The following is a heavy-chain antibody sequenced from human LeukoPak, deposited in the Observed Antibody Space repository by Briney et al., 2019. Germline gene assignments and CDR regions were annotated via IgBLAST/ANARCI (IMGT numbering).Heavy chain of an antibody. CDR1: GFTFSSYG. CDR3: AKDPSSEIVVALGAFDI. Sequence: QPGRSLRLSCAASGFTFSSYGMHWVRQAPGKGLEWVAVISYDGSNKYYADSVKGRFTISRDNSKNTLYLQMNSLRAEDTAVYYCAKDPSSEIVVALGAFDIWGQGTMVTVSS. J-gene: IGHJ3*02. V-gene: IGHV3-30*18. CDR2: ISYDGSNK. D-gene: IGHD3-22*01.